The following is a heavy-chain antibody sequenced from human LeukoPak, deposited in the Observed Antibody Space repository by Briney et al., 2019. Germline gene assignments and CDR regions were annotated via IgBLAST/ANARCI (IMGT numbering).Heavy chain of an antibody. CDR3: TMYYDILTGYSTYYFDY. Sequence: GGSLRLSCAASGFTFSGSAMHWVRQASGKGLEWVGRIRSKANSYATAYAASVKGRFTTSRDDSKNTAYLQMNSLKTEDTAVYYCTMYYDILTGYSTYYFDYWGQGTLVTVSS. J-gene: IGHJ4*02. D-gene: IGHD3-9*01. CDR2: IRSKANSYAT. CDR1: GFTFSGSA. V-gene: IGHV3-73*01.